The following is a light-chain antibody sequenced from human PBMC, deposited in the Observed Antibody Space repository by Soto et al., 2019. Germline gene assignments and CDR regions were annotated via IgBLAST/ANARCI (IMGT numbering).Light chain of an antibody. CDR2: GAS. J-gene: IGKJ3*01. CDR3: QQYGSSPFT. V-gene: IGKV3-20*01. Sequence: IVLTQSPGILSLSPGERATLSCRASQSVSSSYLAWYQQKPGRAPRLLIYGASSRATGIPDRFSGSGSGTDFTLTISRLEPEDFAVYYCQQYGSSPFTFGPGTKVDIK. CDR1: QSVSSSY.